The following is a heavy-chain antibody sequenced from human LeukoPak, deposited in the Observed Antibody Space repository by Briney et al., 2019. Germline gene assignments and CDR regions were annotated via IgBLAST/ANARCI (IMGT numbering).Heavy chain of an antibody. J-gene: IGHJ4*02. D-gene: IGHD4/OR15-4a*01. CDR1: GVSISSSSYY. V-gene: IGHV4-39*06. Sequence: PSETLSLTCTVSGVSISSSSYYWGWIRQPPGKGLEWIGSIYSSGSTYYNPSLKSRVTISVETSKNQFTLKLSSVTAADTAVYYCAKEGTYTYGASDFDYWGQGTLVTVSS. CDR2: IYSSGST. CDR3: AKEGTYTYGASDFDY.